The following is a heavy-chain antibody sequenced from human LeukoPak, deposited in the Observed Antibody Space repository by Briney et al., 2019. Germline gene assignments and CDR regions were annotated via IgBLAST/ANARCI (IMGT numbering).Heavy chain of an antibody. CDR1: GGSISSSSYS. Sequence: QSSETLSLTCTVSGGSISSSSYSWGWIRQPPGKGLEWIGSIYYSGSTYYNPSLKSRVTISVDTSKNQFSLKLSSVTAADTAVYYCARGFSGIAAPRPRWFDPWGQGTLVTVSS. CDR2: IYYSGST. D-gene: IGHD6-6*01. V-gene: IGHV4-39*07. J-gene: IGHJ5*02. CDR3: ARGFSGIAAPRPRWFDP.